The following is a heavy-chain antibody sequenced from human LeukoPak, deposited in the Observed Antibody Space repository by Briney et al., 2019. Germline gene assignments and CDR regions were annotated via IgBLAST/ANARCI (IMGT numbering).Heavy chain of an antibody. CDR3: ARAKWGARYSLAY. CDR2: ISYDGSNK. V-gene: IGHV3-30-3*01. CDR1: GFTFSSYA. D-gene: IGHD5-18*01. Sequence: GRSLRLSCAASGFTFSSYAMHWVRQAPGKGLEWVAVISYDGSNKYYADSVKGRFTISRDNSKNTLYLQMNSLRAEDTAVYYCARAKWGARYSLAYWGQGTLVTVSS. J-gene: IGHJ4*02.